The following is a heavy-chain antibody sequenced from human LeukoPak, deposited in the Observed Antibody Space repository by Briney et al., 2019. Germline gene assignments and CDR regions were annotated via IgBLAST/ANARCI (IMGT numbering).Heavy chain of an antibody. J-gene: IGHJ4*02. D-gene: IGHD3-10*01. Sequence: SETLSLTCAVYGGSFSGYYWSWIRQPPGKGLEWIGEINHSGSTNYNPSLKSRVTISVDTSKNQFSLKLSSVTAADTAVYYCARSGRRITMVRGVTLFFDYWGQGTLVTVSS. CDR1: GGSFSGYY. CDR3: ARSGRRITMVRGVTLFFDY. CDR2: INHSGST. V-gene: IGHV4-34*01.